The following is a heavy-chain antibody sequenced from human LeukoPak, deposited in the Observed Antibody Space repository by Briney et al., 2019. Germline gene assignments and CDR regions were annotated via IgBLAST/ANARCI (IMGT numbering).Heavy chain of an antibody. V-gene: IGHV3-21*01. CDR1: GFTFSSYS. Sequence: GGSLRLSCAASGFTFSSYSMNWVRQAPGKGLEWVSSISSSSSYIYYADSVKGRFTISRDNAKNSLSLQMNSLRAEDTAAYYCARYYPYSMIALDYWGQGTLVTVSS. CDR2: ISSSSSYI. CDR3: ARYYPYSMIALDY. D-gene: IGHD2-21*01. J-gene: IGHJ4*02.